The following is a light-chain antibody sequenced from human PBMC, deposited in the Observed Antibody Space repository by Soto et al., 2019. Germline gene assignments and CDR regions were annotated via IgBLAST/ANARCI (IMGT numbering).Light chain of an antibody. CDR2: AVS. Sequence: SPLTHLASVSGSPGQSITISCIGTSSDIGSYDHVAWYQQFPGKSPKLIIYAVSDRPSGVSDRFSGSKSGISASLTISGLQTEDEADYYCISYTDRQSYLFGTGTKVTVL. J-gene: IGLJ1*01. V-gene: IGLV2-14*03. CDR1: SSDIGSYDH. CDR3: ISYTDRQSYL.